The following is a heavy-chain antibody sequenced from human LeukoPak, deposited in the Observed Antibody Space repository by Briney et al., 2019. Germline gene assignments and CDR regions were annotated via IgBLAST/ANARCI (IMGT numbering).Heavy chain of an antibody. J-gene: IGHJ4*02. CDR1: GFTFSSYW. CDR3: ARGRPHGDDY. V-gene: IGHV3-74*01. Sequence: GGSLRLSCAASGFTFSSYWMNWVRQAPGKGLVWVSRIASDGSSTTYADSVKGRFSISRDNAKNTLYLQMNSLRVEDTAVYYCARGRPHGDDYWGQGTLVTVSS. D-gene: IGHD2-21*01. CDR2: IASDGSST.